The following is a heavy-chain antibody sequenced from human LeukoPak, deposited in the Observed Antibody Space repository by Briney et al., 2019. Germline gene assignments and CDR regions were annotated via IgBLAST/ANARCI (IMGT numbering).Heavy chain of an antibody. D-gene: IGHD2-21*02. V-gene: IGHV3-74*01. CDR1: GFTFSSYW. CDR3: ARVAYCGGDCYPDYYYYYGMDV. CDR2: INSDGSST. J-gene: IGHJ6*02. Sequence: GGSLRLSCAASGFTFSSYWMHWVRQAPGKGLEWVSRINSDGSSTSYADSVKGRFTISRDNAKNTLYLQMNSLRAEDTAVYYCARVAYCGGDCYPDYYYYYGMDVWGQGTTVTVSS.